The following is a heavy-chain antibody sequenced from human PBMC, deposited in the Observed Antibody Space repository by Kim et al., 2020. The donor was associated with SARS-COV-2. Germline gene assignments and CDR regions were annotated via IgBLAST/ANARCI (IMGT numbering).Heavy chain of an antibody. J-gene: IGHJ6*02. D-gene: IGHD3-3*01. V-gene: IGHV3-21*01. CDR3: ARGITTYYDFWSGSNYYGMDV. Sequence: GGSLRLSCAASGFTFSSYSMNWVRQAPGKGLEWVSSISSSSSYIYYADSVKGRFTISRDNAKNSLYLQMNSLRAEDTAVYYCARGITTYYDFWSGSNYYGMDVWGQGTTVTVSS. CDR2: ISSSSSYI. CDR1: GFTFSSYS.